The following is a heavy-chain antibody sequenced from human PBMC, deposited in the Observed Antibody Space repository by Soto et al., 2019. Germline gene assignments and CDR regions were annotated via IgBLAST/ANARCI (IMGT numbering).Heavy chain of an antibody. D-gene: IGHD1-20*01. Sequence: ASVKVSCKASGYTFSSYYVHWVRQAPGQGLEWMGMINPSGGITSYAQKFQGRVTMTRDKSTNTAYIELSNLKSEDTAVYYCARGGGGITGTRGAFDIWGQGTMVTVSS. CDR3: ARGGGGITGTRGAFDI. J-gene: IGHJ3*02. CDR2: INPSGGIT. CDR1: GYTFSSYY. V-gene: IGHV1-46*01.